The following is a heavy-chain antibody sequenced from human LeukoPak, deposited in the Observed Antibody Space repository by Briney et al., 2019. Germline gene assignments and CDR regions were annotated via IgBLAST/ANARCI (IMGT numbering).Heavy chain of an antibody. Sequence: PGGSLRLSCAASGFTFSTYGMKWVRQAPGKGLEWVASIKEDGSDKYYVDSVKGRFSISRDNAKNSLYLQMNSLRTEDTAVYYCAKGGHFNFDYWGQGTLVTVSS. CDR2: IKEDGSDK. CDR1: GFTFSTYG. CDR3: AKGGHFNFDY. J-gene: IGHJ4*02. D-gene: IGHD5-12*01. V-gene: IGHV3-7*01.